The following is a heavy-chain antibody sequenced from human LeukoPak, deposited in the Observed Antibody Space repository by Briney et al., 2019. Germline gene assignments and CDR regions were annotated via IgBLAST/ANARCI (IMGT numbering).Heavy chain of an antibody. V-gene: IGHV4-34*01. D-gene: IGHD1-26*01. J-gene: IGHJ4*02. CDR3: ACPVTSGSYSGD. CDR2: INHSGST. CDR1: GGSFSGYY. Sequence: PSETLSLTCAVYGGSFSGYYWSWIRQPPGKGQEWIGEINHSGSTNYNPSLKSRVTMSVDTSKNQFSLKLSSVTAADTAVYYCACPVTSGSYSGDWGQGTLVTVSS.